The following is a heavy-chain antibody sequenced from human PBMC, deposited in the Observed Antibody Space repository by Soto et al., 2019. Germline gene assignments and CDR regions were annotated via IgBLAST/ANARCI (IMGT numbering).Heavy chain of an antibody. D-gene: IGHD2-15*01. Sequence: QVQLVQSGAEVKKPGSSVKVSCKDSGGTFSTYTMFWVRQAPGHGLEWMGRIIPMLAIANYAQKFQDRVTITAEKSTSTAYMELSSLTSGETAMYYCTIGSWSGEVFDIWGEGKMVTGSS. CDR2: IIPMLAIA. CDR1: GGTFSTYT. V-gene: IGHV1-69*02. CDR3: TIGSWSGEVFDI. J-gene: IGHJ3*02.